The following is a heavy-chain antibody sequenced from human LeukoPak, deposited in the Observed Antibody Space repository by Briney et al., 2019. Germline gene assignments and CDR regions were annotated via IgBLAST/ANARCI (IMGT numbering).Heavy chain of an antibody. Sequence: SETLSLTCAVYGGSFSGYYWSWIRQPPGKGLEWIGEINHSGSTNYNPSLKSRVTISVDTSKNQFSLKLSSVTAADTAVYYCARGYYDYVWGSYRYMDYWGQGTLVTVSS. CDR2: INHSGST. CDR1: GGSFSGYY. CDR3: ARGYYDYVWGSYRYMDY. D-gene: IGHD3-16*02. V-gene: IGHV4-34*01. J-gene: IGHJ4*02.